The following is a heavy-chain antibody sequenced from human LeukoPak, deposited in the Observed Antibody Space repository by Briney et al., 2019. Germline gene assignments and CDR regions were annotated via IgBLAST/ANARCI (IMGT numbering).Heavy chain of an antibody. CDR2: IITIFGTA. CDR1: GCTFSSYV. D-gene: IGHD3-22*01. V-gene: IGHV1-69*05. CDR3: ARDLYSSGYNWFDP. Sequence: SVTVSCKASGCTFSSYVIRWVRQAPGQGLAWMGRIITIFGTANYAQKFQGRVTITTDESTSTAYMELSSLRSEDTAVYYCARDLYSSGYNWFDPWGQGTLVTVSS. J-gene: IGHJ5*02.